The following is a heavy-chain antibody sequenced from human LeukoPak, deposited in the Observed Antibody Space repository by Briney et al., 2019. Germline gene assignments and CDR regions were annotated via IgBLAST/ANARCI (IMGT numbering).Heavy chain of an antibody. Sequence: GWSLRLSCAASGFTFSSYAMHWVRQAPGKGLEWVAVISYDGSNKYYADSVKGRFTISRDNSKNTLYLQMNSLRAEDTAVYYCARALGIRSYDYFDYWGQGTLVTVSS. CDR1: GFTFSSYA. J-gene: IGHJ4*02. CDR2: ISYDGSNK. CDR3: ARALGIRSYDYFDY. V-gene: IGHV3-30*04. D-gene: IGHD3-16*01.